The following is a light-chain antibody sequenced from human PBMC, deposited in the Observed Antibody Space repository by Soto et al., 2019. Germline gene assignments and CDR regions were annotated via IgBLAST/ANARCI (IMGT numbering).Light chain of an antibody. J-gene: IGLJ1*01. CDR3: GSWDSSMSADV. Sequence: HSALAQAPSVSGAPVQKVTIYNYGISSNIGGNSVSLYQQLPGTAPKLLIYDDNKRPSGIPDRFSGSKSGTSATLGITGFQTGDEADYYCGSWDSSMSADVFGTGTKVNV. CDR2: DDN. V-gene: IGLV1-51*01. CDR1: SSNIGGNS.